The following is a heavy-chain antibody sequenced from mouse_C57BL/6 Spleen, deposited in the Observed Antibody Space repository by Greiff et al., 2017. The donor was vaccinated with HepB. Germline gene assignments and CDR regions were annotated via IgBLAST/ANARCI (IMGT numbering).Heavy chain of an antibody. Sequence: VQLQQPGAELVRPGSSVKLSCKASGYTFTSYWMDWVKQRPGQGLEWIGNIYPSDSETHYNQKFKDKATLTVDKSSSTAYMQLSSLTSEDSAVYYCARWGSSDFDYWGQGTTLTVSS. V-gene: IGHV1-61*01. CDR1: GYTFTSYW. J-gene: IGHJ2*01. CDR3: ARWGSSDFDY. D-gene: IGHD1-1*01. CDR2: IYPSDSET.